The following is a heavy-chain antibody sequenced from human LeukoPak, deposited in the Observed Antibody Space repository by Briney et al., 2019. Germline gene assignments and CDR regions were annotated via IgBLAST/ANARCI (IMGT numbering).Heavy chain of an antibody. D-gene: IGHD6-6*01. V-gene: IGHV3-21*01. J-gene: IGHJ4*02. CDR1: GFTFSINT. CDR2: ISSSGSNI. CDR3: ARGRPFDY. Sequence: GGSLRLSCAVSGFTFSINTMNWVRQAPGKGLEWVSSISSSGSNIYHADSVKGRFTISRDNAKNSLYLQMNSLRAEDTAVYYCARGRPFDYWGQGTLVTVSS.